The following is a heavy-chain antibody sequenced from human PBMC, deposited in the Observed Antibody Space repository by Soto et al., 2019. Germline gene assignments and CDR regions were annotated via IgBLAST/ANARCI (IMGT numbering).Heavy chain of an antibody. Sequence: LSLTCTVSGGSISSGDYYWSWIRQPPGKGLEWIGYIYYSGSTYYNPSLKSRVTISVDTSKNQFSLKLSSVTAADTAVYYCARTLGYCSSTSCYILDYWGQGTLVTVSS. V-gene: IGHV4-30-4*01. CDR1: GGSISSGDYY. CDR3: ARTLGYCSSTSCYILDY. D-gene: IGHD2-2*02. CDR2: IYYSGST. J-gene: IGHJ4*02.